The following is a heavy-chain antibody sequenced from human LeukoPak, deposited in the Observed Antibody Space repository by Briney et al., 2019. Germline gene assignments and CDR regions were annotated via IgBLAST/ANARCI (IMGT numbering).Heavy chain of an antibody. V-gene: IGHV3-7*05. CDR1: GFTFSNYW. Sequence: PGGSLTLSCVASGFTFSNYWMSWVRQAPGKGLEWVANIKQAGSEKYYVDSVKGRFTISRDNAKNSVYLQMNSLRAADTAVYYCVRDYCSGVTCYSGYWGQGTLVTVSS. J-gene: IGHJ4*02. CDR2: IKQAGSEK. CDR3: VRDYCSGVTCYSGY. D-gene: IGHD2-15*01.